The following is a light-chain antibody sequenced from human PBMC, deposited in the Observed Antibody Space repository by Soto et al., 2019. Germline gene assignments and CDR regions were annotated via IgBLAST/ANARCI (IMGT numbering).Light chain of an antibody. CDR1: SSDVGGYNY. V-gene: IGLV2-11*01. J-gene: IGLJ2*01. CDR3: CSYVGTYTVI. Sequence: QSVLTQPRSVSGSPGQSVTISCTGTSSDVGGYNYVSWYQHHPGTAPKFMIYDVNKRPSGVPDRFSGSKSGNTASLTISGLQAEDEADYDCCSYVGTYTVIFGGGTKLTVL. CDR2: DVN.